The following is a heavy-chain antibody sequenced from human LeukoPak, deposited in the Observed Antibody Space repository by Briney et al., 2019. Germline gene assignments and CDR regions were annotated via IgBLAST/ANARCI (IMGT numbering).Heavy chain of an antibody. Sequence: PGGSLRLSCAASGFTFDDYGMSWVRQAPGKGLEWVSGINWNGGSTGYVDSVKGRFTISRDNAKNSLYLQMNSLRAEDTALYYCARDRSVWGAVTRGYYYYMDVWGKGTTVTVSS. CDR1: GFTFDDYG. CDR2: INWNGGST. CDR3: ARDRSVWGAVTRGYYYYMDV. D-gene: IGHD4-11*01. V-gene: IGHV3-20*04. J-gene: IGHJ6*03.